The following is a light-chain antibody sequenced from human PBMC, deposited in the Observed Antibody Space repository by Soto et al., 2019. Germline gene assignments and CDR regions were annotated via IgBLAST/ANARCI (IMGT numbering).Light chain of an antibody. J-gene: IGKJ4*01. V-gene: IGKV3-15*01. CDR3: QQYYSIPLT. CDR2: GSS. CDR1: QSVSSN. Sequence: EIVLTQSPATLSLSPGERATLSCRASQSVSSNLAWYQQKPGQAPRLLIYGSSTRATGIPARFSGSGSGTEFTLTISSLQAEDVAVYYCQQYYSIPLTFGGGTKVDIK.